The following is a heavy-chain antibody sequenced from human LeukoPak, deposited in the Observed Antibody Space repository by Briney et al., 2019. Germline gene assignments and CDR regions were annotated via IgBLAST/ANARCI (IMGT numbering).Heavy chain of an antibody. V-gene: IGHV4-4*07. CDR3: ARVGGGYCSGGSCEYYFDY. CDR1: GGSISSYY. D-gene: IGHD2-15*01. J-gene: IGHJ4*02. CDR2: IYTSGST. Sequence: SETLSLTCTVSGGSISSYYWSWIRQPAGKGLEWIGRIYTSGSTNHNPSLKSRVTMSVDTSKNQFSLKLSSVTAADTAVYYCARVGGGYCSGGSCEYYFDYWGQGTLVTVSS.